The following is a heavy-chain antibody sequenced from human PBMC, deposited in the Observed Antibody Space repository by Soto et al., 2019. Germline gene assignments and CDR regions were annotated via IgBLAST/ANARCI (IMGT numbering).Heavy chain of an antibody. CDR3: ARQPRCTSTYCPGHDYYFPS. Sequence: SETLSLTCTVSGGAVGSSSYYWGWIRQPPGKGLEWIGSVYYSGSTYDNPSLKGRVTMSVDTSKNQISLKLNSLTAADTAVYFCARQPRCTSTYCPGHDYYFPSWGQGTLVTVSS. CDR2: VYYSGST. D-gene: IGHD2-2*01. V-gene: IGHV4-39*01. J-gene: IGHJ4*02. CDR1: GGAVGSSSYY.